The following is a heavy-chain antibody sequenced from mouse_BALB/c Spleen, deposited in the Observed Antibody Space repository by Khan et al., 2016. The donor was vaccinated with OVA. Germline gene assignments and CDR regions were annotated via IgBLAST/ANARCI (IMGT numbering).Heavy chain of an antibody. V-gene: IGHV3-2*02. CDR2: ISSSGST. Sequence: DVQLQESGPGLVKPSQSLSLTCTVTGYSITSDYAWNWIRQFPGNKLEWMGYISSSGSTTYNPALKSRISITRDPSKNQFFLQLNSVTTVDTATYDCARDGSRYNYAMDYWGQGTSVTVSS. D-gene: IGHD2-3*01. CDR1: GYSITSDYA. CDR3: ARDGSRYNYAMDY. J-gene: IGHJ4*01.